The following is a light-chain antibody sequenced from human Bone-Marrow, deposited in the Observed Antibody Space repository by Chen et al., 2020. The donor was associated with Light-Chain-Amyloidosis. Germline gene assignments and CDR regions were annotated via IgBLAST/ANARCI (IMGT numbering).Light chain of an antibody. CDR1: NIGSTS. V-gene: IGLV3-21*02. CDR2: DDS. Sequence: SYLLTQPSSVSVAPGQTATLACGGNNIGSTSVHWYQQTPGQAPLLVVYDDSDRPSGIPERLSGSNSGNTATLTISRVEAGDEADYYCQVCDRSSDRPVFGGGTKLTVL. J-gene: IGLJ3*02. CDR3: QVCDRSSDRPV.